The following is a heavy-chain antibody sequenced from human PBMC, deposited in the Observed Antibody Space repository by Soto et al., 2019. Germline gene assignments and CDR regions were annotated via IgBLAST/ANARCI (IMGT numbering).Heavy chain of an antibody. V-gene: IGHV4-30-4*01. CDR3: ARERVNTIFGVVIPNGSYGMDV. J-gene: IGHJ6*02. D-gene: IGHD3-3*01. CDR1: GGSISSGDYY. CDR2: IYYSGST. Sequence: SETLSLTCTVSGGSISSGDYYWSWIRQPPGKGLEWIGYIYYSGSTYYNPSLKSRVTISVDTSKNQFSLKLSSVTAADTAVYYCARERVNTIFGVVIPNGSYGMDVWGQGTTVTVSS.